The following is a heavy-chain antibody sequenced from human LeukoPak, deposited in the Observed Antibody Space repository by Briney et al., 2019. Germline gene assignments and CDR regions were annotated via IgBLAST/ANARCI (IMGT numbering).Heavy chain of an antibody. CDR2: ISSSSSYI. CDR3: ARDGPGQWLATGVYFDY. J-gene: IGHJ4*02. V-gene: IGHV3-21*01. Sequence: GGSLRLSCAASGFTFSSYSMNGVRQAPGKGLEWVSSISSSSSYIYYADSVKGRFTISRDNAKNSLYLQMNSLRAEDTAVYYCARDGPGQWLATGVYFDYWGQGTLVTVST. CDR1: GFTFSSYS. D-gene: IGHD6-19*01.